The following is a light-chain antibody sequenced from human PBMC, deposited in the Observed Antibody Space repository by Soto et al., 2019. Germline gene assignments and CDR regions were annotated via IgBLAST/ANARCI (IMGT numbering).Light chain of an antibody. Sequence: QSALTQPASVSGSPGQSITIYCTGTSSDVGGYNYVSSYQQHPGKAPKLLIYGNSNRPSGVPDRFSGSKSGTSASLAITGLQAEDEADYYCQSYDSSLSGSRVFGGGTKLTVL. CDR3: QSYDSSLSGSRV. J-gene: IGLJ3*02. CDR2: GNS. CDR1: SSDVGGYNY. V-gene: IGLV2-14*01.